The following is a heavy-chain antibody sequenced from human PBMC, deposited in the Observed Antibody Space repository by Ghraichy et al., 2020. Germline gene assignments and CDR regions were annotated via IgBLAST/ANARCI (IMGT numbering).Heavy chain of an antibody. CDR2: IIPIFGTA. CDR1: GGTFSSYA. J-gene: IGHJ6*02. D-gene: IGHD6-6*01. V-gene: IGHV1-69*13. CDR3: ARAHSSSSLYYYYYGMDV. Sequence: SVKVSCKASGGTFSSYAISWVRQAPGQGLEWMGGIIPIFGTANYAQKFQGRVTITADESTSTAYMELRSLRSEDTAVYYCARAHSSSSLYYYYYGMDVWGQGTTVTVSS.